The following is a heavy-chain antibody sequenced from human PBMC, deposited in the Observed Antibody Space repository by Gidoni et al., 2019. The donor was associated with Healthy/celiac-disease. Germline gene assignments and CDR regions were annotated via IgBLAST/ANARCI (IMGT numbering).Heavy chain of an antibody. Sequence: QVQLQQWGAGLLKPSETLSLTCAVYGGSFSGYYWSWFRQPPGKGLEWIGEINHSGSTNYNPSLKSRVTISVDTSKNQFSLKLSSVTAADTAVYYCARGPQGSGYYHKHGYFDYWGQGTLVTVSS. J-gene: IGHJ4*02. CDR2: INHSGST. CDR1: GGSFSGYY. D-gene: IGHD5-12*01. V-gene: IGHV4-34*01. CDR3: ARGPQGSGYYHKHGYFDY.